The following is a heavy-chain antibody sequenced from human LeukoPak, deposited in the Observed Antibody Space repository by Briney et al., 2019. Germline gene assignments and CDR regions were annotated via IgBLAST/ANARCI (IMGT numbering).Heavy chain of an antibody. CDR3: ANGNRCTSPNCLGYYYFYMDI. V-gene: IGHV3-23*01. Sequence: GGSLRLSCAASGFTFSSYAMNWVRQAPGRGLEWVSGFSGSGGTTYYADSVKGRFTISRDNSKNTLYLQMNSLRAEDTAVYYCANGNRCTSPNCLGYYYFYMDIWGKGTTVTVSS. D-gene: IGHD2-8*01. CDR1: GFTFSSYA. CDR2: FSGSGGTT. J-gene: IGHJ6*03.